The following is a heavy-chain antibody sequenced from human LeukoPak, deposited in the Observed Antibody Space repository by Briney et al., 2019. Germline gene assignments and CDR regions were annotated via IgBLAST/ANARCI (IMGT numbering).Heavy chain of an antibody. Sequence: ASVKVSCKASGYTFTSYYMHWVRQAPGQGLEWMGIINPSGGSTSYAQKFQGRVTMTRDTSTSTVYTELSSLRSEDTAVYYCARELDIVVVPASRARWFDPWGQGTLVTVSS. CDR1: GYTFTSYY. D-gene: IGHD2-2*03. J-gene: IGHJ5*02. V-gene: IGHV1-46*01. CDR3: ARELDIVVVPASRARWFDP. CDR2: INPSGGST.